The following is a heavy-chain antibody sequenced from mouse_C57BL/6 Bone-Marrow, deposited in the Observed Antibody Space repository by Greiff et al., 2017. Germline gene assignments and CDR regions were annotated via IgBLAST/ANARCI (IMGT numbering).Heavy chain of an antibody. CDR3: AKIYYDYDEDY. CDR2: INSDGGST. D-gene: IGHD2-4*01. J-gene: IGHJ2*01. CDR1: EYEFPSHD. V-gene: IGHV5-2*01. Sequence: EVKLMESGGGLVQPGESLKLSCESNEYEFPSHDMSWVRKTPEKRLELVAAINSDGGSTYYPATMERRFIISRDNTRKTLYLQMSSLRSEDTALYYCAKIYYDYDEDYWGQGTTLTVSS.